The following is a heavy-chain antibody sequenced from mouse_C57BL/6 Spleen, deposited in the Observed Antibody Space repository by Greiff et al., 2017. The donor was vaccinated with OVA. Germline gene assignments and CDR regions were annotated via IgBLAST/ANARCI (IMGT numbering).Heavy chain of an antibody. CDR2: IDPENGDT. D-gene: IGHD2-10*01. CDR1: GFNIKDDY. Sequence: VQLKASGAELVRPGASVTLSCTASGFNIKDDYMHWVKQRPEQGLEWIGWIDPENGDTEYASKFQGQATITADTSSNTAYLQLSSLTSEDTAVYYCTTTLPRDYWGQGTTLTVSS. J-gene: IGHJ2*01. CDR3: TTTLPRDY. V-gene: IGHV14-4*01.